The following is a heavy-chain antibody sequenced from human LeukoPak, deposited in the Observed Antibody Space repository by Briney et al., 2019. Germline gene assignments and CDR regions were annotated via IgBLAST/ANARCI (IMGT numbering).Heavy chain of an antibody. CDR3: ARGEDDIVATSYFDY. CDR2: ISSSSYV. CDR1: GFTFSSYS. J-gene: IGHJ4*02. D-gene: IGHD5-12*01. Sequence: KPGGSLRLSCAASGFTFSSYSMNWVRQAPGKGLEWVSSISSSSYVYYADSVKGRFTISRDNAKNSLYLQMNSLRAEDTAVYYCARGEDDIVATSYFDYWGQGTLVTVSS. V-gene: IGHV3-21*01.